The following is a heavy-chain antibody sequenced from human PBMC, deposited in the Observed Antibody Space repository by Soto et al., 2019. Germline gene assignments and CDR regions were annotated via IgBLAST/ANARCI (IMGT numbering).Heavy chain of an antibody. J-gene: IGHJ5*02. CDR3: ARLIVVVPAAIGWFDP. Sequence: QVQLQESGPGLVKPSETLSLTCTVSGGSISSYYWSWIRQPPGKGLEWIGYIYYSGRTNYNPSLKSRVTISVDTSKNQFSLKLSSVTAADTAVYYCARLIVVVPAAIGWFDPWGQVTLVTVSS. V-gene: IGHV4-59*08. CDR2: IYYSGRT. D-gene: IGHD2-2*02. CDR1: GGSISSYY.